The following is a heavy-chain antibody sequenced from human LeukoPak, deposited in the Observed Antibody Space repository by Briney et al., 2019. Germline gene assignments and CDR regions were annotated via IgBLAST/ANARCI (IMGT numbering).Heavy chain of an antibody. D-gene: IGHD4-17*01. CDR1: GFTFSTYG. CDR2: ISYDGTNK. Sequence: GRSLRLSCAASGFTFSTYGMHWVRQAPGKGLEWVAVISYDGTNKYYADSVKGRFTISRDNSKNTLYLQMNSLRTEDTAVYYCAKVGHDYALDYYMDVWGKGTTVTVSS. CDR3: AKVGHDYALDYYMDV. V-gene: IGHV3-30*18. J-gene: IGHJ6*03.